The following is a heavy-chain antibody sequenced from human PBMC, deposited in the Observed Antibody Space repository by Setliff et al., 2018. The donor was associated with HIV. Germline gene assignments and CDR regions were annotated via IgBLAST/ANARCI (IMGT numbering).Heavy chain of an antibody. CDR1: GGSISSGNYY. V-gene: IGHV4-61*02. Sequence: PSETLSLTCTVSGGSISSGNYYWSWIRQPAGKGLEWIGRIYSGGSTNYNPSLKSRVTISINTSKNQFSLKLSSVTAADAAVYFCARLRITMIMMLNYFDYWGQGTLVTVSS. CDR2: IYSGGST. D-gene: IGHD3-22*01. CDR3: ARLRITMIMMLNYFDY. J-gene: IGHJ4*02.